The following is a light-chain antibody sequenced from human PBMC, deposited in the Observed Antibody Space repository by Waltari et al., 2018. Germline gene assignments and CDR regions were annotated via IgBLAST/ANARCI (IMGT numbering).Light chain of an antibody. CDR1: QSVLYSANNKNY. Sequence: DIVMTQSPDSLAVSLGERATINCKSSQSVLYSANNKNYLAWYQQKPGQPPNLLIYWASTRESGVPDRFSGSGSGSDFTLTISSLQAEDVAVYYCQRFYSTPRTFGQGTKLEI. CDR3: QRFYSTPRT. CDR2: WAS. J-gene: IGKJ2*02. V-gene: IGKV4-1*01.